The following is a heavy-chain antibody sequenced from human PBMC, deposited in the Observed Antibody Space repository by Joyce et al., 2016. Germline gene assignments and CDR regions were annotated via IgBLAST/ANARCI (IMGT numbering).Heavy chain of an antibody. CDR3: ARDIHYYNSSGYYWGAFDI. CDR2: ISAHHGNT. CDR1: GYIFTTYG. J-gene: IGHJ3*02. V-gene: IGHV1-18*01. Sequence: QVQLVQSGSEVKKPGASVEVSCKASGYIFTTYGISWVRQAPGQGFELKGWISAHHGNTKYAQKFQGRVTMTIDTSTSTAYMELESLRSDETAVYYCARDIHYYNSSGYYWGAFDIWGQGTMVSVSS. D-gene: IGHD3-22*01.